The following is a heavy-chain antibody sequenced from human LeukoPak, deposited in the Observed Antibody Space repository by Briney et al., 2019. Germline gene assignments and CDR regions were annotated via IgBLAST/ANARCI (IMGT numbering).Heavy chain of an antibody. CDR2: ISVYNGNT. CDR1: GYTYTRYG. D-gene: IGHD6-19*01. CDR3: ARDYSRGDPDY. J-gene: IGHJ4*02. Sequence: ASVKVSCKASGYTYTRYGISWVRQAPGQGLEWMGWISVYNGNTNYTQKVQGRVTMTTETSTSTAYMELRSLRSDDTAVYYCARDYSRGDPDYWGQGTLVTVSS. V-gene: IGHV1-18*01.